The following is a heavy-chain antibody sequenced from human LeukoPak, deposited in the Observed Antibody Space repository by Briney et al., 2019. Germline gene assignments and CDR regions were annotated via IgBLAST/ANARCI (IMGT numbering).Heavy chain of an antibody. CDR2: ISYDGSNK. D-gene: IGHD6-6*01. CDR1: GFTFSSYG. V-gene: IGHV3-30*18. CDR3: AKDPFSSSSYFDY. J-gene: IGHJ4*02. Sequence: GGSLRLSCAASGFTFSSYGMHWVRQAPGKGLEWVAVISYDGSNKYYADSVKGRFTISRDNSKNTLYLQMNSLRAEDTAVYYCAKDPFSSSSYFDYWGQGTLVTVSS.